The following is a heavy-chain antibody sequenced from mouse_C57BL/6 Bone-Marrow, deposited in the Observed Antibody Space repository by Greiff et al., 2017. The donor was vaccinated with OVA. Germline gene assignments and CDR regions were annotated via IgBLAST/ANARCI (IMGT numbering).Heavy chain of an antibody. Sequence: QVQLKQPGTELVKPGASVKLSCKASGYTFTSYWMHWVKQRPGQGLEWIGNINPSNGGTNYNEKFKSKATLTVDKSSSTAYMQLSSLTSEDSAVYYCARSGFYYGSSYLAWFAYWGQGTLVTVSA. V-gene: IGHV1-53*01. CDR3: ARSGFYYGSSYLAWFAY. D-gene: IGHD1-1*01. CDR1: GYTFTSYW. CDR2: INPSNGGT. J-gene: IGHJ3*01.